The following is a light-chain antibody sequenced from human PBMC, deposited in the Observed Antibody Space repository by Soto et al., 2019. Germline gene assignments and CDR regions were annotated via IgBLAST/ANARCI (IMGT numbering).Light chain of an antibody. CDR1: QSLSSD. J-gene: IGKJ1*01. Sequence: EIVMTQSPATLSVSPGERAILSCRASQSLSSDLAWYQQKPGQAPRLLIYDASKRATGIPARFSGSGSGTDFTLTISSLEPKDFAVYYCQQRSNWPGTFGQGTKVDIK. CDR2: DAS. CDR3: QQRSNWPGT. V-gene: IGKV3-11*01.